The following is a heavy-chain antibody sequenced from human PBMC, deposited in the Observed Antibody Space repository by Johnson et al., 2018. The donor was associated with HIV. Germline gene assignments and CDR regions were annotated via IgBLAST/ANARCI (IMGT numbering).Heavy chain of an antibody. J-gene: IGHJ3*02. CDR1: RFSFDDYA. D-gene: IGHD3-10*01. CDR3: AKDRYSYGSGAGIDAFDI. Sequence: VQLVESGGGLVQPGRSLRLSCAASRFSFDDYAMHWVRQAPGKGLEWVSGISWNSGSIGYVDSVKGRFTVSRDNADNSLYLQMNSLRTEDTALYYCAKDRYSYGSGAGIDAFDIWGQGTMVTVSS. V-gene: IGHV3-9*01. CDR2: ISWNSGSI.